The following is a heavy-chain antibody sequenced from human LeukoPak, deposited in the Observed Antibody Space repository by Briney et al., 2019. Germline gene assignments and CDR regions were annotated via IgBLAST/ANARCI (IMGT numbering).Heavy chain of an antibody. CDR3: ARGTMMVGP. J-gene: IGHJ5*02. CDR1: GGSISNYY. Sequence: SETLSLTCTVSGGSISNYYWSWIRQPPGKGLEWIGFIYYSGSTTYNPSLKSRATISVDTSKNQLSLKLSSVTAADTAVYYCARGTMMVGPWGQGTLVTVSS. CDR2: IYYSGST. D-gene: IGHD3-22*01. V-gene: IGHV4-59*01.